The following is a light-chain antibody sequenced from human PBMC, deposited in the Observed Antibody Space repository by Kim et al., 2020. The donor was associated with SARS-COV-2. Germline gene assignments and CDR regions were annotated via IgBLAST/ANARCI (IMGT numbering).Light chain of an antibody. CDR1: SSYVGSYNR. CDR3: SSYTSSSTLV. CDR2: EVS. Sequence: GTSVTISGTGTSSYVGSYNRVSWYQQPPGTAPKLMIYEVSNRPSGVPDRFSGSKSGNTASLTISGLQAEDEADYYCSSYTSSSTLVFGGGTQLTVL. V-gene: IGLV2-18*02. J-gene: IGLJ3*02.